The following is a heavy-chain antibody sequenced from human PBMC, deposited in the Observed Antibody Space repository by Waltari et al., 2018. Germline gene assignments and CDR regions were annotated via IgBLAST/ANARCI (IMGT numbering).Heavy chain of an antibody. D-gene: IGHD3-16*01. CDR2: VDPEYGET. Sequence: EVQLVQSGDEVKKPGATVKISCKASGYTFTDYYMHWVQQAPGKGLEWMGRVDPEYGETIYAEKFQGRVTITADPPTDTAYMELSSLRSEDTAVYYCATDQSRWVDYWGQGTLVTVSS. CDR3: ATDQSRWVDY. V-gene: IGHV1-69-2*01. J-gene: IGHJ4*02. CDR1: GYTFTDYY.